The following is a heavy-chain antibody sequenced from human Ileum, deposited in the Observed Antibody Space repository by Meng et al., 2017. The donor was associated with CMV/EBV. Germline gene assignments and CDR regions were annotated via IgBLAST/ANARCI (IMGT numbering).Heavy chain of an antibody. Sequence: EVQLAESGGGLVKSGGSLRLSCAASGFTFSSYTMNWVRQAPGKGLEWVASISSRSSNIYYADSLKGRFTISRDNAKNSLFLQMDSLRAEDTAVYYCAREFADAYYHRRFDSWGHGTLVTVSS. J-gene: IGHJ4*01. CDR2: ISSRSSNI. CDR3: AREFADAYYHRRFDS. V-gene: IGHV3-21*01. CDR1: GFTFSSYT. D-gene: IGHD5-24*01.